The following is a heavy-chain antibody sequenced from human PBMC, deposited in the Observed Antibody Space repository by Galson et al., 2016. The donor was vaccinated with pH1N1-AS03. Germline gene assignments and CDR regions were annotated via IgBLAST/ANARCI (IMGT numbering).Heavy chain of an antibody. Sequence: SVKVSCKASGYIFTGFYVHWVRQAPGQGLEWMGWINPNNGVTNYAQKFQAWVTMTGDTSISTAYMELYGLKSDDTAVYYCARDPRGRCTSATCPTTYYFGLDVCGQRTTIIVSS. J-gene: IGHJ6*02. CDR2: INPNNGVT. CDR1: GYIFTGFY. V-gene: IGHV1-2*04. D-gene: IGHD2-2*01. CDR3: ARDPRGRCTSATCPTTYYFGLDV.